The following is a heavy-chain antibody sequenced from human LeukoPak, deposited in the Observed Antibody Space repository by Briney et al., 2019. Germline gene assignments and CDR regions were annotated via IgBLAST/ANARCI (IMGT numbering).Heavy chain of an antibody. CDR1: GLTFSTYG. CDR3: AKWCCGGSGGKWFDP. J-gene: IGHJ5*02. V-gene: IGHV3-30*02. D-gene: IGHD3-10*01. Sequence: GGSLRLSCTASGLTFSTYGTHWVRQAPGKGLEWVAVIRSDGSSEYYADSVKGRFIISRDNSKNTLYLQMNSLRAQDTAVYYCAKWCCGGSGGKWFDPWGQGTLVTVSS. CDR2: IRSDGSSE.